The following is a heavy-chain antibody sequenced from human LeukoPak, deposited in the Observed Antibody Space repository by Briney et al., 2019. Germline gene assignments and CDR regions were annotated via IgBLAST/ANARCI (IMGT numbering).Heavy chain of an antibody. D-gene: IGHD5-18*01. CDR2: IGNTET. J-gene: IGHJ4*02. V-gene: IGHV3-23*01. CDR3: AKDWIQFNRVFDCFDS. Sequence: GGSLRLSCATSGFPFETNAMSWVRQAPGKGLEWVATIGNTETFYADSVTGRFTISRDNSKNTVNLQMNRLRVEDTAIYYCAKDWIQFNRVFDCFDSWGQGNLVTVCS. CDR1: GFPFETNA.